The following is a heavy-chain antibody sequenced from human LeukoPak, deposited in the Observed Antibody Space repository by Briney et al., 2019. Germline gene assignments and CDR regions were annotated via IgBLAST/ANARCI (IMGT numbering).Heavy chain of an antibody. CDR1: GGSISSSSYY. V-gene: IGHV4-39*01. J-gene: IGHJ5*02. D-gene: IGHD2-15*01. Sequence: SETLSLTCTVSGGSISSSSYYWGWIRQPPGKGLEWIGSIYYSGSTYYNPSLKSRVTISVDTSKNQCSLKLSSVTAADTAVYYCGRHVKYCSGGSCYLNWFDPWGQGTLVTVSS. CDR3: GRHVKYCSGGSCYLNWFDP. CDR2: IYYSGST.